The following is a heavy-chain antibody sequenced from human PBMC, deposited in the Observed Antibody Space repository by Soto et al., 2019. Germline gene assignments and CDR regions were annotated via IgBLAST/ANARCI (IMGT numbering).Heavy chain of an antibody. D-gene: IGHD3-3*01. Sequence: ASGPTLVNPTHTLTLTCTFSGFSLSTSGVGVGWIRQPPGKALEWLALIYWNDDKRYSPSLKSRLTITKDTSKNQAVLTMTNMDPVHTPTYYSAHWSAYYFWNGINYFDNWGQGTLVTISS. V-gene: IGHV2-5*01. CDR2: IYWNDDK. CDR1: GFSLSTSGVG. CDR3: AHWSAYYFWNGINYFDN. J-gene: IGHJ4*01.